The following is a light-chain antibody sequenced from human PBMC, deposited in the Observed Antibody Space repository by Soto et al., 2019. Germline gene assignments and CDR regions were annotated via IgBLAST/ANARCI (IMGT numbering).Light chain of an antibody. J-gene: IGKJ2*01. Sequence: EIVLTQSPGALSLSPGEGATLSCRASQAVISVYLAWYQQKPGQAPRLLMYGVSSRPTGISDRFSGSGSGTEFTLTITRLEPEDFALYYCQQYGVPPFNFGQGTKLQIK. CDR2: GVS. CDR1: QAVISVY. V-gene: IGKV3-20*01. CDR3: QQYGVPPFN.